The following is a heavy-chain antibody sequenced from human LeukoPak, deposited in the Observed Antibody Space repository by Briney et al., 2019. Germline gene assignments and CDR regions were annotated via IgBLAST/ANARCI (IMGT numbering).Heavy chain of an antibody. Sequence: ASVKVSCKASGYTFTSYHMHWVRQAPGQGLERMGIINPSGGSTRYEQKFQGRVTMTRDMSTSTVYMELSSLRSEDTAVYYCAREAVTIFGLVRTQTTKRPHRFDPWGQGTLVTVSS. V-gene: IGHV1-46*01. CDR3: AREAVTIFGLVRTQTTKRPHRFDP. J-gene: IGHJ5*02. CDR2: INPSGGST. D-gene: IGHD3-3*01. CDR1: GYTFTSYH.